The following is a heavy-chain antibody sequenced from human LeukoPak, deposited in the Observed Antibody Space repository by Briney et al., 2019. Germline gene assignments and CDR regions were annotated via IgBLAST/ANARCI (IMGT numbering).Heavy chain of an antibody. CDR3: ARVPEDYYDSSGYYYYYYGMDV. Sequence: KPSETLSLTCTVSGGSISSYYWSWIRKPPGKGLEWIGYIYYSGSTNYNPSLKSRVTISVDTSKNQFSLKLSSVTAADTAVYYCARVPEDYYDSSGYYYYYYGMDVWGQGTTVTVSS. V-gene: IGHV4-59*01. D-gene: IGHD3-22*01. CDR2: IYYSGST. CDR1: GGSISSYY. J-gene: IGHJ6*02.